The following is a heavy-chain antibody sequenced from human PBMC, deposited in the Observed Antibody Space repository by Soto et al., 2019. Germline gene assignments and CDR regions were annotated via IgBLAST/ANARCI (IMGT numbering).Heavy chain of an antibody. V-gene: IGHV4-28*01. CDR2: IYYSGTT. CDR3: ARREIQGPIDY. CDR1: GYSISSSNW. Sequence: QVQLQESGPGLVKPSDTLSLTCAVSGYSISSSNWWGWIRQPPGKGLEWIGYIYYSGTTYYNPSLTRXDTVSXXTSKNQFYLKLTSVTAVDTAVYYCARREIQGPIDYWGQGTLVTVSS. D-gene: IGHD1-26*01. J-gene: IGHJ4*02.